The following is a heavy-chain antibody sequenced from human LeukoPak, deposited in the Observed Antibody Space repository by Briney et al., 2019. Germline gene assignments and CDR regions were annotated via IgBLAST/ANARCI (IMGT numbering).Heavy chain of an antibody. V-gene: IGHV3-23*01. J-gene: IGHJ4*02. Sequence: GGSLRLSCAASGFTVNSNYMNWVRQAPGKGLEWVSAISGSGGSTYYADSVKGRFTISRDNSKNTLYLQMNSLRAEDTAVYYCAKDRLSQDGTFDYWGQGTLVTVSS. CDR3: AKDRLSQDGTFDY. CDR2: ISGSGGST. CDR1: GFTVNSNY.